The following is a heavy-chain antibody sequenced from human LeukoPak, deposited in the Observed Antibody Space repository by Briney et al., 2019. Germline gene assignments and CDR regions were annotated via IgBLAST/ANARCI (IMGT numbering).Heavy chain of an antibody. CDR2: VYPGDSDT. Sequence: ESLKXXCKGSGYSFTSYWIGWVRQMPGKGLKWMGIVYPGDSDTRYSPSFQGQVTISADKSISTASLQWSSLEASDTAINYCARXIMTTVFNDAFDIWGQGTMVTVSS. CDR1: GYSFTSYW. D-gene: IGHD4-17*01. V-gene: IGHV5-51*01. J-gene: IGHJ3*02. CDR3: ARXIMTTVFNDAFDI.